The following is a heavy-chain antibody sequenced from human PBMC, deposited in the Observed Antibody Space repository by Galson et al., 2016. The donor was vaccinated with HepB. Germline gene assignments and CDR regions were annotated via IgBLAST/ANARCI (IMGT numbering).Heavy chain of an antibody. Sequence: SVKVSCKASGGTFSSYDISWVRQAPGQGPEWMGGIIPRFGTANHAQKFQGRVTITADESTSTAYMELSSLGSEDTAVYYCARGVTYYYDSSGYHPAYYFDYWGQGTLVTVSS. CDR1: GGTFSSYD. V-gene: IGHV1-69*13. J-gene: IGHJ4*02. CDR3: ARGVTYYYDSSGYHPAYYFDY. CDR2: IIPRFGTA. D-gene: IGHD3-22*01.